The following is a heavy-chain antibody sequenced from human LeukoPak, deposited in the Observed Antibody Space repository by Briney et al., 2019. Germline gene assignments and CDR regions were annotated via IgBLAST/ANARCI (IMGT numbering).Heavy chain of an antibody. Sequence: GASVKVSCKASGGTFSSYAISWVRQAPGQGLEWMGRIIPILGIANYAQKFQGRVTITADKSTSTAYMELSSLRSEDTAVYYFASVLSGIAVAGSFDPWGQGALVTVSS. CDR3: ASVLSGIAVAGSFDP. D-gene: IGHD6-19*01. CDR2: IIPILGIA. J-gene: IGHJ5*02. V-gene: IGHV1-69*04. CDR1: GGTFSSYA.